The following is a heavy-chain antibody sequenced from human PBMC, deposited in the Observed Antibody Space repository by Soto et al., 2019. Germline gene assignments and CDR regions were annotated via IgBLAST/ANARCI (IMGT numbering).Heavy chain of an antibody. D-gene: IGHD2-15*01. V-gene: IGHV4-30-4*01. CDR1: GGSISSGDYY. Sequence: TLSITCTVSGGSISSGDYYWSWIRQPPGKGLEWIGYIYYSGSTYYNPSLKSRVTISVDTSKNQFSLKLSSVTAADTAVYYCARLYCSGGFCHEFDYWGQGTLVTASS. CDR3: ARLYCSGGFCHEFDY. CDR2: IYYSGST. J-gene: IGHJ4*02.